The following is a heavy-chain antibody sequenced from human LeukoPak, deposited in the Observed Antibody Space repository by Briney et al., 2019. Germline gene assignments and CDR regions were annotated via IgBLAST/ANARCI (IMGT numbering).Heavy chain of an antibody. D-gene: IGHD2-2*01. CDR1: GFTFSSYA. CDR2: ISYDGNNK. Sequence: PGGSLRLSCAASGFTFSSYAMHWVRQAPGKGLEWVAVISYDGNNKYYADSVKGRFTISRDNSKNTLYLQMNSLRAEDTAVYYCARDTGRVVVPAASDYWGQGTLVTVSS. J-gene: IGHJ4*02. CDR3: ARDTGRVVVPAASDY. V-gene: IGHV3-30-3*01.